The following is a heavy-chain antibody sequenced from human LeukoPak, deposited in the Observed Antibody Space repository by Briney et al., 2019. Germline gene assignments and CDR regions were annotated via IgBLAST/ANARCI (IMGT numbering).Heavy chain of an antibody. CDR1: GGSISRYY. CDR2: IYDTGST. CDR3: GRAEELYVGSPPLYYDYLDV. Sequence: SETLSLTCMDSGGSISRYYWNWIRHTPGKGLEWIGYIYDTGSTNYSPSFKSRVTISLNTSNKQIFLNMNSVTAADTAVYYCGRAEELYVGSPPLYYDYLDVWGKGTTVTVSS. D-gene: IGHD1-26*01. J-gene: IGHJ6*03. V-gene: IGHV4-59*01.